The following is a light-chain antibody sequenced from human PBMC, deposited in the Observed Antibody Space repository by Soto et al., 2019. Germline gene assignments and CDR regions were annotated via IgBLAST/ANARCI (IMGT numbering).Light chain of an antibody. CDR2: KAS. V-gene: IGKV1-5*03. Sequence: IQKTQSPSTLSASVGDRVTITCRASQSISSWLAWYQQKPGKAPKLLIYKASSLESGVPSRFIGRGSEKDFTLTLSSLQPDDFATYYCQQYNSYPSTFGQGTKVEIK. CDR3: QQYNSYPST. J-gene: IGKJ1*01. CDR1: QSISSW.